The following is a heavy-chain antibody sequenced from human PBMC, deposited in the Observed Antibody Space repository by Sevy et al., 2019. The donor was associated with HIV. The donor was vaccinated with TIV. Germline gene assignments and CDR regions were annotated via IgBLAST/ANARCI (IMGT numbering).Heavy chain of an antibody. Sequence: ASVKASCKASGYIFTDHYIHWVRQAPGQGLEWMGWINPKIGGTNYTLQFQGRVTMTSDTSISTAFMELNSLTSDDTAVYFCAKSSQKTFLFSDYWGQGALVTVSS. CDR3: AKSSQKTFLFSDY. CDR2: INPKIGGT. CDR1: GYIFTDHY. D-gene: IGHD2-2*01. J-gene: IGHJ4*01. V-gene: IGHV1-2*02.